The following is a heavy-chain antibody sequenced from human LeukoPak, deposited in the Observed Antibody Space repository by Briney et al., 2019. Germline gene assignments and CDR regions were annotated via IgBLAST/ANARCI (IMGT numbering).Heavy chain of an antibody. V-gene: IGHV3-15*01. J-gene: IGHJ3*02. Sequence: PGGSLRLSCAASGFTFSNAWMSWVRQAPGKGLEWVGRIKSKTDGGTTDYAAPVKGRFTISRDDSKNTLYLQMNSLKTEDTAVYYCTREPEPYPAFDIWGQGTMVTVSS. CDR1: GFTFSNAW. D-gene: IGHD1-26*01. CDR2: IKSKTDGGTT. CDR3: TREPEPYPAFDI.